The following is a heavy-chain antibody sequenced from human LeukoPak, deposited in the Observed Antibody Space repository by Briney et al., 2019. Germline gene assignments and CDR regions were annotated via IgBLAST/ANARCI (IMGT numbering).Heavy chain of an antibody. CDR1: GYSFTSYW. CDR3: ARLVIMITCGGVIGPDAFDL. D-gene: IGHD3-16*02. J-gene: IGHJ3*01. CDR2: IYPGDSDT. V-gene: IGHV5-51*01. Sequence: GESLKISCKGSGYSFTSYWIGWVRQMPGKGLEWMGIIYPGDSDTRYSPSFQGQVTISADKSISTAYLQWSSLKASDTAMYYCARLVIMITCGGVIGPDAFDLWAQGTMVSVSS.